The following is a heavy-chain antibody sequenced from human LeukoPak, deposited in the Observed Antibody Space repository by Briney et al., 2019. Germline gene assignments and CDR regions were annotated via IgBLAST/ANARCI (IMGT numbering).Heavy chain of an antibody. J-gene: IGHJ4*02. Sequence: GASVKVSCKASGYTFTSYDINWVRQATGQGLEWMGWMNPNSGNTGYAQKFQGRVTITRNTSISTAYMELSSLRSEDTAVYYCARARGGVTEQPPDYWGQGTLVTVSS. CDR3: ARARGGVTEQPPDY. V-gene: IGHV1-8*03. CDR2: MNPNSGNT. D-gene: IGHD2-21*02. CDR1: GYTFTSYD.